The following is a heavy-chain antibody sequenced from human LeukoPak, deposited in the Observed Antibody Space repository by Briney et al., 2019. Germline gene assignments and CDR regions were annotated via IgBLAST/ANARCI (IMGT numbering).Heavy chain of an antibody. D-gene: IGHD7-27*01. CDR2: ISYDGSNK. Sequence: PGGSLRLSCAASGFTFSSYAMHWVRQAPGKGPEWVAVISYDGSNKYYADSVKGRFTISRDNSKNTLYLQMNSLRAEDTAVYYCARDDWGDTHSDRFDYWGQGTLVTVSS. V-gene: IGHV3-30-3*01. J-gene: IGHJ4*02. CDR1: GFTFSSYA. CDR3: ARDDWGDTHSDRFDY.